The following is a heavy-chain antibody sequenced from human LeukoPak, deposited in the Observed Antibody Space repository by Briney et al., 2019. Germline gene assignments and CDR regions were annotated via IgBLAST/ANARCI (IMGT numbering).Heavy chain of an antibody. CDR3: ARAYVDTAMGDAFDI. V-gene: IGHV1-18*01. CDR2: ISAYNGNT. D-gene: IGHD5-18*01. Sequence: ASVKVSCKASGGTFSSYAISWVRQAPGQGLEWMGWISAYNGNTNYAQKLQGRVTMTTDTSTSTAYMELRSLRSDDTAVYYCARAYVDTAMGDAFDIWGQGTMVTVSS. CDR1: GGTFSSYA. J-gene: IGHJ3*02.